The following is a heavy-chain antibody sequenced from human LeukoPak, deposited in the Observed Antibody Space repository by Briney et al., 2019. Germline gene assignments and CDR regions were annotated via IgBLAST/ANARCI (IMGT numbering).Heavy chain of an antibody. Sequence: NSSETLSLTCAVSGGSISSGGYSWSWIRQPPGKGLEWIGYIYYSGSTYYNPSLRSRVTISVDTSKNQFSLKLSSVTAADTAVYYCARAARGYGSGSHNWFDPWGQGTLVTASS. J-gene: IGHJ5*02. CDR2: IYYSGST. D-gene: IGHD3-10*01. CDR3: ARAARGYGSGSHNWFDP. V-gene: IGHV4-30-4*08. CDR1: GGSISSGGYS.